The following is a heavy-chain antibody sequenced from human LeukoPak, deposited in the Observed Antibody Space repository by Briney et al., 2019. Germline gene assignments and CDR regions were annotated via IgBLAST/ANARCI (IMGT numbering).Heavy chain of an antibody. D-gene: IGHD3-22*01. CDR1: GFTFSSYW. J-gene: IGHJ4*02. V-gene: IGHV3-7*01. Sequence: GGSLRLSCVASGFTFSSYWMSWVRQAPGKGLEWVANIKQDGSEKYYVDSVRGRFTTSRDNVKNSLYLQMNSLRAEDTAVYYCARGGKFYYDSSGYPGDYWGQGTLVTVSS. CDR3: ARGGKFYYDSSGYPGDY. CDR2: IKQDGSEK.